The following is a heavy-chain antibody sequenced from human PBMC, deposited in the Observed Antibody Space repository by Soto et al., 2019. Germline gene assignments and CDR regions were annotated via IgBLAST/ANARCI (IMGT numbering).Heavy chain of an antibody. CDR2: IYYSGST. CDR3: ARDDSRRGMDV. J-gene: IGHJ6*02. V-gene: IGHV4-59*01. D-gene: IGHD3-10*01. Sequence: QVQLQESGPGLVKPSETLSLTCTVSGGSISSYYWSWIRQPPGKGLEWIGYIYYSGSTNYNPSLKCRVTISVDTSKNQFSLKLSSVTAADTAVYYCARDDSRRGMDVWGQGTTVTVSS. CDR1: GGSISSYY.